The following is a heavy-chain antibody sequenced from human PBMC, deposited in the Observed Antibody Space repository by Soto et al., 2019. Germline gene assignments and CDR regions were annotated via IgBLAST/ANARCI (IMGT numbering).Heavy chain of an antibody. V-gene: IGHV3-30*03. CDR3: ATEYYDILTGYLKSGFDY. J-gene: IGHJ4*02. D-gene: IGHD3-9*01. CDR2: ISYDGSNK. Sequence: LRLSCAASGFTFSSYGMHWVRQAPGKGLEWVAVISYDGSNKYYADSVKGRFTISRDNSKNTLYLQMNSLRAEDTAVYYCATEYYDILTGYLKSGFDYWGQGTLVTVSS. CDR1: GFTFSSYG.